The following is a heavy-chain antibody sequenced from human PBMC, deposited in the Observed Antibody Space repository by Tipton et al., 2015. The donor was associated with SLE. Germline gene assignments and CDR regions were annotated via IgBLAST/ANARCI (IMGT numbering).Heavy chain of an antibody. J-gene: IGHJ5*02. CDR1: GGTFSSYA. CDR3: ARYYYGSGSYYNEFDP. Sequence: QSGPEVKKPGSSVKVSCKASGGTFSSYAISWVRQAPGQGLEWMGRIIPIFGTANYAQKFQGRVTMTRDTSTSTVYMELSSLRSEDTAVYYCARYYYGSGSYYNEFDPWGQGTLVTVSS. V-gene: IGHV1-69*05. CDR2: IIPIFGTA. D-gene: IGHD3-10*01.